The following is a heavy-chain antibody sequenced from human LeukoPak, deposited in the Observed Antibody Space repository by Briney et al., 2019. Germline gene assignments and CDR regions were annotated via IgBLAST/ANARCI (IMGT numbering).Heavy chain of an antibody. CDR2: ISYSGST. CDR3: ARDLFADTTGTVDY. CDR1: GGSISRYY. J-gene: IGHJ4*02. Sequence: PSETLSLTCTVSGGSISRYYWSWIRQSPGKGLEWIGYISYSGSTNYNPSLKSRVTISLDTSKSQFSLKLKSVTAADTAVYYCARDLFADTTGTVDYWGQGTLDTVSS. D-gene: IGHD1-1*01. V-gene: IGHV4-59*01.